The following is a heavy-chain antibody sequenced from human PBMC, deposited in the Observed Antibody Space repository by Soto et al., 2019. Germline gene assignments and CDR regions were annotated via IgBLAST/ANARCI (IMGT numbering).Heavy chain of an antibody. D-gene: IGHD3-22*01. V-gene: IGHV5-51*01. Sequence: GESLKISCRTSAYRFTAYWIARVRKMPGKGLEWMGIIFTSDSDTIFSMSFEGQVTKSGVRSTSTVFLKWASLKASVTAVYFSARKEKSGYFNWSHPWGQGTLVTVA. CDR3: ARKEKSGYFNWSHP. CDR2: IFTSDSDT. J-gene: IGHJ5*02. CDR1: AYRFTAYW.